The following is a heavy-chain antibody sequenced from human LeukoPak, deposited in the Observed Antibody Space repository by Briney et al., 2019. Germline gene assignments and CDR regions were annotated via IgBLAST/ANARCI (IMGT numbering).Heavy chain of an antibody. J-gene: IGHJ4*02. CDR1: GFTFSSYA. D-gene: IGHD4-23*01. CDR2: ASGSGGST. V-gene: IGHV3-23*01. Sequence: XGSLRLSCAASGFTFSSYAMSWVRQAPGKGLEWVSSASGSGGSTYYADSVKGRFTISRDNSKNTLYLQMNSLRAEDTAVYYCAKDLGSVVTPPSLDYWGQGTLVTVSS. CDR3: AKDLGSVVTPPSLDY.